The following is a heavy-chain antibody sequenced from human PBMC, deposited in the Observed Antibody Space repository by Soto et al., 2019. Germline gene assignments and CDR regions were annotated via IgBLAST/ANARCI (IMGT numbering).Heavy chain of an antibody. J-gene: IGHJ5*02. D-gene: IGHD3-3*01. CDR3: ARGNITIFGVVQT. CDR1: GGSISSYY. CDR2: IYYSGST. V-gene: IGHV4-59*01. Sequence: SETLSLTCTVSGGSISSYYWSWIRQPPGKGLEWIGYIYYSGSTNYNPSLKSRVTISVDTSKNQFSLKLSSVTAADTAVYYCARGNITIFGVVQTWGQGTLVTVSS.